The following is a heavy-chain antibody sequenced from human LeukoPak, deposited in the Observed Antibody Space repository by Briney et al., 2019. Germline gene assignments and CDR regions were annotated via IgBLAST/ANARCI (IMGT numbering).Heavy chain of an antibody. V-gene: IGHV3-33*06. CDR3: AKDRRRSGGDYYYYYMDV. CDR2: IWYDGSNK. D-gene: IGHD2-21*01. J-gene: IGHJ6*03. Sequence: PGRSLRLSCVASGFTFSTYGMHWVRQAPGKGLEWVAVIWYDGSNKSYGDSVKGRFTISRDNSKNTVYLQMNSLRAEDTAVYFCAKDRRRSGGDYYYYYMDVWGKGTTVTVSS. CDR1: GFTFSTYG.